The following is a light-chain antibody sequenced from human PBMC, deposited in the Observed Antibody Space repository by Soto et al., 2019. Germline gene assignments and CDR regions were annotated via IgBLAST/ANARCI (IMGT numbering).Light chain of an antibody. CDR3: QQYASSPRT. V-gene: IGKV3-20*01. CDR2: DES. J-gene: IGKJ1*01. CDR1: QSVSGRY. Sequence: EMMLTQAPGTLSLSPGDRATLCCRGSQSVSGRYLAWYKKTSGQAPRLLIYDESSRATGIQDRFSGSGSGKDVTLNISRLEPEDFAVYYCQQYASSPRTFGQGTKVDIK.